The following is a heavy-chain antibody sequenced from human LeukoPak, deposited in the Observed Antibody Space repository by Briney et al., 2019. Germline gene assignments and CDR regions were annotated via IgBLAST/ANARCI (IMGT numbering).Heavy chain of an antibody. CDR2: IKQDGSEK. J-gene: IGHJ4*02. CDR1: GFTFSSYW. D-gene: IGHD3-22*01. V-gene: IGHV3-7*01. CDR3: ARDTHLTMIVVVITSGYFDY. Sequence: GGSLRLSCAASGFTFSSYWMSWVRQAPGKGLEWVANIKQDGSEKYYVDSVKGRFTISRDNAKNSLYLQMNSLRAEDTAVYYCARDTHLTMIVVVITSGYFDYWGQGTLVTVP.